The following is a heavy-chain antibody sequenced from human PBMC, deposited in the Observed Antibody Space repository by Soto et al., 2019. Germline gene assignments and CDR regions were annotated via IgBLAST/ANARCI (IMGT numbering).Heavy chain of an antibody. J-gene: IGHJ6*02. Sequence: GGSLRLSCAASGFTVSSNYMSWVRQAPGKGLEWVSVIYSGGSTYYADSVKGRFTISRDNSKNTLYLQMNSLRAEDTAVYYCARDRGSGSYYKGYYYYGMEVWGQGTTVTVSS. CDR3: ARDRGSGSYYKGYYYYGMEV. V-gene: IGHV3-53*01. D-gene: IGHD3-10*01. CDR1: GFTVSSNY. CDR2: IYSGGST.